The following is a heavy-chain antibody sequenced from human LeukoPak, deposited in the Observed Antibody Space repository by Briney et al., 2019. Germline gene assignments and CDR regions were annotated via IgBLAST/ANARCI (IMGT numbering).Heavy chain of an antibody. CDR2: IDWDDDK. CDR3: ARIPGVLGDAFDI. V-gene: IGHV2-70*04. Sequence: SGPALVKLTQTLTLTCTFSGFSLSTSGMRVSWIRQPPGKAREWLARIDWDDDKFYSTSLKTRLTISKDTSKNQVVLTMTNMDPVDTATYYCARIPGVLGDAFDIWGQGTMVTVSS. D-gene: IGHD2-8*01. J-gene: IGHJ3*02. CDR1: GFSLSTSGMR.